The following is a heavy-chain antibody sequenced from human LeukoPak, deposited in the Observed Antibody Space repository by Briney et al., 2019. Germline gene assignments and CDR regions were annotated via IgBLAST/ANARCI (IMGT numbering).Heavy chain of an antibody. CDR2: IYHSGST. D-gene: IGHD4-23*01. Sequence: NSSETLSLTCAASGVSISSGGYSWSWLRQPPGKGLEWIGYIYHSGSTYYDPSLKSRVTISVDRSKNQFSLKLSSVTAADTAVYYCARDYGGYTDYWGQGTLVTVSS. J-gene: IGHJ4*02. CDR3: ARDYGGYTDY. V-gene: IGHV4-30-2*01. CDR1: GVSISSGGYS.